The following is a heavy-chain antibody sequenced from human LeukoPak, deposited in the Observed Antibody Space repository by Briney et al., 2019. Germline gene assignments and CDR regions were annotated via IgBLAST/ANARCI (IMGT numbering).Heavy chain of an antibody. CDR3: AAMTGPTFDY. J-gene: IGHJ4*02. Sequence: PGGSLRLSCTASGFTFGDYAMSWFRQAPGKGLEWVAAISNSAGRTYYADSVKGRFTISRDNSKDTLFLLMNTLRADDTAVYYCAAMTGPTFDYWGQGALVTISS. V-gene: IGHV3-23*01. CDR1: GFTFGDYA. CDR2: ISNSAGRT. D-gene: IGHD3-9*01.